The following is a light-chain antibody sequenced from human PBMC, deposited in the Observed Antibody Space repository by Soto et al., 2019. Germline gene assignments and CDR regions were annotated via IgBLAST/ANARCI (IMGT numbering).Light chain of an antibody. Sequence: QSVLTQPASVSGSPGQSITISCTGTSCVVGSYNLVSWYQQHPGKAPKLMIYEGSKRPSGVSNRFSGSKSGNTASLTISGVQAEDEADYYCCSYAGNNTVFGGGTKVTVL. CDR2: EGS. J-gene: IGLJ2*01. V-gene: IGLV2-23*01. CDR3: CSYAGNNTV. CDR1: SCVVGSYNL.